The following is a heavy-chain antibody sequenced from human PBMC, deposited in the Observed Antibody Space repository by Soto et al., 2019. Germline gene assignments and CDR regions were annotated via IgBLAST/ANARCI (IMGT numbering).Heavy chain of an antibody. CDR1: GGSVNSPSYY. CDR2: IFYSGSA. CDR3: ARGRTTYNWNDLLYCYNHLDV. V-gene: IGHV4-61*03. Sequence: SETLSLTCTVSGGSVNSPSYYWSWIRQPPGKALEWIGYIFYSGSANYNPSLKSRVTISLDTSKNHFSLKLTSVAAADTAVYSCARGRTTYNWNDLLYCYNHLDVWGQGTTVTVSS. J-gene: IGHJ6*02. D-gene: IGHD1-20*01.